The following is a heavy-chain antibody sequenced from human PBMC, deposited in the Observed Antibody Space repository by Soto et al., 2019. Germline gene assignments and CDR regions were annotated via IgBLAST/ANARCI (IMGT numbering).Heavy chain of an antibody. CDR1: GFTFSNAW. CDR2: IKSKSARGTT. J-gene: IGHJ4*02. Sequence: EVQLVESGGGLVKPGGSLRLSCAASGFTFSNAWMNWVRQAPGKGLEWVGRIKSKSARGTTDYAAPVKGRFTVSRDDSKNTLYLQMNSLKSEDTAVYYCTTDLYSLGKPNFDDWGQGTLVTVSS. CDR3: TTDLYSLGKPNFDD. D-gene: IGHD5-18*01. V-gene: IGHV3-15*07.